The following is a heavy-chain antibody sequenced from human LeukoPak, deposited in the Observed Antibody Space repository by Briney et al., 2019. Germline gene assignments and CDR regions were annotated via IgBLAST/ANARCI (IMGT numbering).Heavy chain of an antibody. CDR1: DYSITRGYY. Sequence: MPSETLSLTCAVSDYSITRGYYWGWIRQPPGKGLEWLGNIYHSGSAHNNPSLKSRVTISVDTSKNQFSLKLSSVTAADTAVYYCARSRSRPLLPPLPKSQYYFDYWGQGTLVTVSS. V-gene: IGHV4-38-2*01. J-gene: IGHJ4*02. CDR3: ARSRSRPLLPPLPKSQYYFDY. D-gene: IGHD2-21*01. CDR2: IYHSGSA.